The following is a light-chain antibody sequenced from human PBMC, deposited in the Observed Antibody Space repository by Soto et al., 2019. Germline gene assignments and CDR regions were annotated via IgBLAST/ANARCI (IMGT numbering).Light chain of an antibody. CDR1: QSVSSN. CDR3: QQYNNWQVT. CDR2: GAS. J-gene: IGKJ4*01. Sequence: EIVMTQSPATLSVSPGERATLSCRASQSVSSNLAWYQQNPGQAPRLLIYGASTRATGIPARFSGSGSGTEFTLTISSLQSEDFAVYYCQQYNNWQVTFGGGTKVEIK. V-gene: IGKV3-15*01.